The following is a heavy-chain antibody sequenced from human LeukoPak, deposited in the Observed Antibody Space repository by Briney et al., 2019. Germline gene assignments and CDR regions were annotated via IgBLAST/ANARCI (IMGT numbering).Heavy chain of an antibody. J-gene: IGHJ4*02. CDR3: ARDFDDPTGHYYYLPDY. D-gene: IGHD3-22*01. CDR1: GFNFRRNG. V-gene: IGHV3-30*02. Sequence: GGSLRLSCAASGFNFRRNGKHWVRQAPGKGLEWLSFIRFDGTKKFYTQSVRGRFTISRDTSINVLYLQMNNLTAEDTAVYYCARDFDDPTGHYYYLPDYWGPGTLVTVSS. CDR2: IRFDGTKK.